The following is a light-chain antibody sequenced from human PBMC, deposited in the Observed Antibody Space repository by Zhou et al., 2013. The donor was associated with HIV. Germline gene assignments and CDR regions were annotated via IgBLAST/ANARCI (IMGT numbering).Light chain of an antibody. V-gene: IGKV3-20*01. CDR2: DAA. Sequence: EVVLTQSPGTLSLSPGERATLSCRASQSVSNNYLAWYQQKPGQAPRLLIYDAAKRATGIPDRFSGSGSGTDFSLTISRLEPEDFVVYYCQQYGSSPLAFGQGTKVEIK. CDR3: QQYGSSPLA. J-gene: IGKJ1*01. CDR1: QSVSNNY.